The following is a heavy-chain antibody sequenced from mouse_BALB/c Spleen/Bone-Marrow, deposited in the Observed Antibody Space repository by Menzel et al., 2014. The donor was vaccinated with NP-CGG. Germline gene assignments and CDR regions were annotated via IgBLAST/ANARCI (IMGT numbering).Heavy chain of an antibody. CDR2: INPESNTI. V-gene: IGHV4-1*02. Sequence: EVHLVESGGGLVQPGGSLKLSCAASGFDFSRYWMSWVRQAPGKGLQWIEEINPESNTINYTPSLKDKFIISRDNAKNTLYLQMSKVRSVDTALYCCARLGYYGWFAYWGQGTLVTVSA. J-gene: IGHJ3*01. D-gene: IGHD2-3*01. CDR1: GFDFSRYW. CDR3: ARLGYYGWFAY.